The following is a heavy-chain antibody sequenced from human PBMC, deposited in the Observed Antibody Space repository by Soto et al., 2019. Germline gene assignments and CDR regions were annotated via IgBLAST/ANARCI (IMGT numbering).Heavy chain of an antibody. V-gene: IGHV3-73*01. CDR2: IRSKANSYAT. Sequence: GGSLRLSCAASGFTFSGSAMHWVRQASGKGLEWVGRIRSKANSYATAYAASVKGRFTISRDDSKNTAYLQMNSLKTEDTAVYYCTRHDVVGATVEPFDYWGQGTLVTVSS. CDR1: GFTFSGSA. J-gene: IGHJ4*02. D-gene: IGHD1-26*01. CDR3: TRHDVVGATVEPFDY.